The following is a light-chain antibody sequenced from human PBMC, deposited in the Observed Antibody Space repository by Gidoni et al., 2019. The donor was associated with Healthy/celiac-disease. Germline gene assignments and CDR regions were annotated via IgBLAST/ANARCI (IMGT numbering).Light chain of an antibody. V-gene: IGLV1-40*01. CDR2: GNS. J-gene: IGLJ3*02. CDR1: SSNIGAVYD. CDR3: QSYDSSLSGWV. Sequence: QSVLTQPPPVSGAPGQRVTISCTGSSSNIGAVYDVHWYQQLPGTAPKLLIYGNSNRPSGVPDRFSGSKSGTSASLPITGLQAEDEADYYCQSYDSSLSGWVFGGGTKLTVL.